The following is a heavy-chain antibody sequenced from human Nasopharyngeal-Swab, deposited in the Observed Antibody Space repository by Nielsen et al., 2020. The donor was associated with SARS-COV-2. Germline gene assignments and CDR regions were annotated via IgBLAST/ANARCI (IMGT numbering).Heavy chain of an antibody. CDR1: GYTFPSYD. CDR3: ARAKIAAAGRPFEP. V-gene: IGHV1-8*01. J-gene: IGHJ5*02. Sequence: ASVKVSCKASGYTFPSYDINWVRQATGQGLEWMGWMNPNRGNTGYAQKFQGRVTMTRNTSISKAYMELSSLRSEDTAVYYCARAKIAAAGRPFEPWGQGTLVTVSS. CDR2: MNPNRGNT. D-gene: IGHD6-13*01.